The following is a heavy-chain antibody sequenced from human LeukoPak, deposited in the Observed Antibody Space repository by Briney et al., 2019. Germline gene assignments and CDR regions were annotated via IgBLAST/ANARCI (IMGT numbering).Heavy chain of an antibody. Sequence: GGSLRLSCEASGFAFSSSSMNWVRQAPGKGLEWVSYISGSSDIIYYTDSVKGRFTISRDNAKNSLYLQMNSLRAEDTAVYYCARDRGMVDVWGKGTTVTVSS. J-gene: IGHJ6*04. CDR1: GFAFSSSS. CDR3: ARDRGMVDV. CDR2: ISGSSDII. V-gene: IGHV3-48*01. D-gene: IGHD2-8*01.